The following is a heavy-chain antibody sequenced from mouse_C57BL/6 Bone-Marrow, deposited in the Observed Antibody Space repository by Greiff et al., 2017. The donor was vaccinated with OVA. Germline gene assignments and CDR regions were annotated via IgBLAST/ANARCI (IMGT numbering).Heavy chain of an antibody. CDR2: IYPRSGNT. CDR3: ARDYGSSLWYFDV. Sequence: VQLKESGAELARPGASVTLSCKASGYTFTSYGISWVKQRTGQGLEWIGEIYPRSGNTYYNEKFKGKATLTADKSSSTAYMELRSLTSEDSAVYFCARDYGSSLWYFDVWGTGTTVTVSS. V-gene: IGHV1-81*01. D-gene: IGHD1-1*01. J-gene: IGHJ1*03. CDR1: GYTFTSYG.